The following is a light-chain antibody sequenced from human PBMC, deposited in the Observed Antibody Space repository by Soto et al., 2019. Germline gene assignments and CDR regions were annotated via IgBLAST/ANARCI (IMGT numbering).Light chain of an antibody. CDR2: DAS. CDR1: QSIGNN. V-gene: IGKV3-11*01. Sequence: EIVLTQSPATLSVSPGEGATLSCRASQSIGNNLAWYQQRPGQAPRLLIYDASTRATGIPPRFSGSGSGTDFTLTISSLEPEDFAVYYCQQRSNSFGGGTKVDI. J-gene: IGKJ4*01. CDR3: QQRSNS.